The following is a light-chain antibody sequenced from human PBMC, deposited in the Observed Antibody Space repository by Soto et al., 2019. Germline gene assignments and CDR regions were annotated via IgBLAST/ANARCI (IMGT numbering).Light chain of an antibody. CDR3: QQYFNTPWT. J-gene: IGKJ1*01. CDR1: QSLLYAAMHQDY. Sequence: DIIMPQSPESLAVSLGERATIKCKSSQSLLYAAMHQDYLAWYQQKPGQPPRLLIYWASTRESGVSDRFSGSGSGTDFTLTVTSMQAEDVAVYYCQQYFNTPWTFGQGTKVEI. CDR2: WAS. V-gene: IGKV4-1*01.